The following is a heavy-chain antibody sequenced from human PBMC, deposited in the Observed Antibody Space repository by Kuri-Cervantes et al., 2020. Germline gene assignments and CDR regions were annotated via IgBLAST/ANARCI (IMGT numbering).Heavy chain of an antibody. J-gene: IGHJ3*02. V-gene: IGHV1-46*01. D-gene: IGHD6-19*01. CDR3: ARGEVPVAGSAFDI. Sequence: ASVKVSCKAPGYTFTSYYMHWVRQAPGQGLEWMGIINPSGGSTSYAQKFQGRVTMTTDTSTSTAYMELRSLRSDDTAVYYCARGEVPVAGSAFDIWGQGTMVTVSS. CDR1: GYTFTSYY. CDR2: INPSGGST.